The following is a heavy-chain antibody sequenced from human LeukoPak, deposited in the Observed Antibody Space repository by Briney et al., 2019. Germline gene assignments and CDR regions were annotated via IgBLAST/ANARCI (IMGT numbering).Heavy chain of an antibody. CDR1: GYTFTSYG. Sequence: ASVKVSCKASGYTFTSYGISWVRQAPGQGLEWMGWISAYNGNTNYAQKLQGRVTMTTDTSTSTAYMELRSLRSDDTAVYYCARVRFYIVVVPVAVAGNWFDPWGQGTLVTVSS. CDR3: ARVRFYIVVVPVAVAGNWFDP. D-gene: IGHD2-2*01. CDR2: ISAYNGNT. J-gene: IGHJ5*02. V-gene: IGHV1-18*01.